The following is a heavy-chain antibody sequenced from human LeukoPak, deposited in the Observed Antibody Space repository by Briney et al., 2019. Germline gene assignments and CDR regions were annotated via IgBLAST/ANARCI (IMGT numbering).Heavy chain of an antibody. CDR2: INSGGSTT. V-gene: IGHV3-74*01. Sequence: GGSLRLSCAASGFTFSSYWMHWVRRAPGKGPVWVSRINSGGSTTTYADSVKGRFTISRDNSKNSLYLQMNSLRSDDTALYYCARESESSGWYDYWGQGTLVTVSS. D-gene: IGHD6-19*01. CDR3: ARESESSGWYDY. J-gene: IGHJ4*02. CDR1: GFTFSSYW.